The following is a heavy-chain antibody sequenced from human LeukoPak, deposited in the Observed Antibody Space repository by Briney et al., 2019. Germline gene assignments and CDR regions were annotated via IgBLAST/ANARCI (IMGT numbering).Heavy chain of an antibody. CDR2: IHPGDSDT. V-gene: IGHV5-51*01. D-gene: IGHD6-19*01. CDR1: GYSFTNYW. CDR3: ARRESSGSIDY. J-gene: IGHJ4*02. Sequence: GESLKISCKGPGYSFTNYWIGWVRQVPGKGLEWMGIIHPGDSDTTYSPSFQGQVTISADKSISTAYLQWSSLKASDTAMYYCARRESSGSIDYWGQGTLVTVSS.